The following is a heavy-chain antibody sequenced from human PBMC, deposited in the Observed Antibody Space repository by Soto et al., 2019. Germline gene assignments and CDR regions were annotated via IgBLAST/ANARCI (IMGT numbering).Heavy chain of an antibody. J-gene: IGHJ4*02. V-gene: IGHV4-4*02. Sequence: QVQLQESGPGLVKPSGTLSLTCAVSGDSVSGTNWWSWVRQPPGKGLEWIGKIHHSGSSNYNPSLKPRVTISVDKSKNQFSLKLSSVTAAATAVYYCVRAPHYWGQGTLVTVSS. CDR2: IHHSGSS. CDR1: GDSVSGTNW. CDR3: VRAPHY.